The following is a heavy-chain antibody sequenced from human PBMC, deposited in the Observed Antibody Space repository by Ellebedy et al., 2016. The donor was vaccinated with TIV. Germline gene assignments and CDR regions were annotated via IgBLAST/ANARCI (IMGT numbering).Heavy chain of an antibody. V-gene: IGHV4-39*07. D-gene: IGHD6-19*01. J-gene: IGHJ4*02. CDR2: IYYSGST. CDR1: GGSISSSSYY. Sequence: SETLSPTXTVSGGSISSSSYYWGWIRQPPGKGLEWIGSIYYSGSTYYNPSLKSRVTISVDTSKNQFSLKLSSVTAADTAVYYCARDEGIAVAGFDYWGQGTLVTVSS. CDR3: ARDEGIAVAGFDY.